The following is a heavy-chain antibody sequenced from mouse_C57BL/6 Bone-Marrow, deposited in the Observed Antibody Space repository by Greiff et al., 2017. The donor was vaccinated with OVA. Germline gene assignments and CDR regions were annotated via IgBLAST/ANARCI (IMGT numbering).Heavy chain of an antibody. Sequence: QVQLQQPGAELVRPGTSVKLSCKASGYTFTSYWMHWVKQRPGQGLEWIGVIDPSDSYTNYNQKFKGKATLTVDTSSSTAYLQLSSLTSEYSAVYCSTRSPVVGYWGQGTTLTVSS. CDR3: TRSPVVGY. V-gene: IGHV1-59*01. CDR2: IDPSDSYT. J-gene: IGHJ2*01. D-gene: IGHD1-1*01. CDR1: GYTFTSYW.